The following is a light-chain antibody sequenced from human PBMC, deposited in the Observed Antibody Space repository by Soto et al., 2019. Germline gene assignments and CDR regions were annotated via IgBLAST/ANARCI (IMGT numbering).Light chain of an antibody. CDR2: VVS. J-gene: IGKJ1*01. V-gene: IGKV1-12*01. Sequence: DIQLTQSPSSVSASVGDRVTITCRASQVFSSWLAWYQQKPGKAPKLLIYVVSSLQSGVPSRFSGSGSGTDFTLTISSLQPEDFATYYCQQANSFLWAFGQGTKVEI. CDR1: QVFSSW. CDR3: QQANSFLWA.